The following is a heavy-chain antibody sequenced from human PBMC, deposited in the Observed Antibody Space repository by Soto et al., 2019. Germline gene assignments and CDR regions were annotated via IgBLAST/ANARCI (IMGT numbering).Heavy chain of an antibody. J-gene: IGHJ5*02. CDR1: GYTFTSYG. CDR3: ARVGAVPAALLESGWFDP. CDR2: ISAYNGNT. Sequence: QVQLVQSGAEVKKPGASVKVSCKASGYTFTSYGISWVRQAPGQGLEWMGWISAYNGNTNYAQKLQGRVTMTTDTSKSTAYMELMSLRSDDTGVYYCARVGAVPAALLESGWFDPWGQGTLVTVSS. D-gene: IGHD2-2*01. V-gene: IGHV1-18*01.